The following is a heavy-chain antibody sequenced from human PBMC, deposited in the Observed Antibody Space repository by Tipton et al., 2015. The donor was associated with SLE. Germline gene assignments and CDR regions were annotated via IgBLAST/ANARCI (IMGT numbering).Heavy chain of an antibody. J-gene: IGHJ4*02. CDR1: GFTFSSYE. CDR2: IYTSAGTI. V-gene: IGHV3-48*03. CDR3: AREASRGYGTYFDY. D-gene: IGHD5-12*01. Sequence: QLVQSGGGLVQPGGSLRLSCAASGFTFSSYEMDWVRQAPGKGLEWVSYIYTSAGTIYYADSVKGRFTISRDNAKNSLYLQMNSLRTEDTAVYYCAREASRGYGTYFDYWGQGTLVTVSS.